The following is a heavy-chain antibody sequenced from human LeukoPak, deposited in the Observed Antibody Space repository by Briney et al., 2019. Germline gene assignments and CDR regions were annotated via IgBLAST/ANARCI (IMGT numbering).Heavy chain of an antibody. Sequence: PSETLSLTCTVSGGSISSYYWSWIRQPPGKGLEWIGYIYTSGSTNYNPSLKSRVTISVDTSKNQFSLKLSSVTAADTAVYYCARQGSSSWLGYYYYYMDVWGKGTTVTVSS. V-gene: IGHV4-4*09. J-gene: IGHJ6*03. CDR3: ARQGSSSWLGYYYYYMDV. CDR1: GGSISSYY. CDR2: IYTSGST. D-gene: IGHD6-13*01.